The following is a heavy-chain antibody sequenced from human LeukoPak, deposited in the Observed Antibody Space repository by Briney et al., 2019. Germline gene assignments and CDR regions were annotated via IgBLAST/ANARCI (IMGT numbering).Heavy chain of an antibody. CDR1: GFTFSTYS. V-gene: IGHV3-48*04. D-gene: IGHD5-18*01. CDR2: ITWNSGTI. J-gene: IGHJ4*02. CDR3: ARDLSYDFDY. Sequence: GGYLRLSCAASGFTFSTYSMNWVRQAPGKGLEWVSGITWNSGTIAYADSVKGRFTISRDNAKNSLYLEMNSLRVEDTAVYYCARDLSYDFDYWGQGTLVTVSS.